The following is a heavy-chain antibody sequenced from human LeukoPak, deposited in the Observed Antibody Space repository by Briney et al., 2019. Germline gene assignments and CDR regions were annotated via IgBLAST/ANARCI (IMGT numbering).Heavy chain of an antibody. CDR3: ARGPNSNWSGLDF. J-gene: IGHJ4*02. D-gene: IGHD6-6*01. Sequence: GGSLRLSCVASGFTLSSYWMSWVRQAPGKGLEWVANIEEDGSEKYYVDSVRGRFTISRDNAKNSLYLQMHRLRAEDTAVYYCARGPNSNWSGLDFWGQGTLLTVSS. V-gene: IGHV3-7*03. CDR1: GFTLSSYW. CDR2: IEEDGSEK.